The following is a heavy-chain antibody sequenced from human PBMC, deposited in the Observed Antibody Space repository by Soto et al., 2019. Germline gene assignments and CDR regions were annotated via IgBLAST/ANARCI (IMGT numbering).Heavy chain of an antibody. J-gene: IGHJ5*02. CDR2: ISYDGSNK. Sequence: TVGSLRLSCAASGFTFSSYGMHWVRQAPGKGLEWVAVISYDGSNKYYADSVKGRFTISRDNSKNTLYLQMNSLRAEDTAVYYCAKSVAAIANWFDPWGQGTLVTVSS. V-gene: IGHV3-30*18. CDR1: GFTFSSYG. D-gene: IGHD2-15*01. CDR3: AKSVAAIANWFDP.